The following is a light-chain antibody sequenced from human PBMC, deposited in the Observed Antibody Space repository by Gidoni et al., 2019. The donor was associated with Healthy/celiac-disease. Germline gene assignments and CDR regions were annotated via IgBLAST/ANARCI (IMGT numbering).Light chain of an antibody. J-gene: IGLJ2*01. V-gene: IGLV2-14*01. Sequence: QSALTQPASVSGSHGQSITISCTGTSSDVGDYNYVSWYQQHPGKPPKLMIYEVSNRPSGVSNRFSGSKSGNTASLTISGLQAEDEADYYCSSYTSSSTLVVFGGGTKLTVL. CDR1: SSDVGDYNY. CDR2: EVS. CDR3: SSYTSSSTLVV.